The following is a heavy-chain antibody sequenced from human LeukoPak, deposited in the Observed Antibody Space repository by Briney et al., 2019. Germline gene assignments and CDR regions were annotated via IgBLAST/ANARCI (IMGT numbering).Heavy chain of an antibody. V-gene: IGHV1-18*01. J-gene: IGHJ3*02. CDR3: ARTRRAAAGDAFDI. CDR2: ISAYNGNT. CDR1: GYTFTSYG. D-gene: IGHD6-13*01. Sequence: ASVKVSCKASGYTFTSYGISWVRQAPGQGLEWMGWISAYNGNTNYAQKLQGRFTMTTDTSTSTAYMELRSLRSDDTAVYYCARTRRAAAGDAFDIWGQGTMVTVSS.